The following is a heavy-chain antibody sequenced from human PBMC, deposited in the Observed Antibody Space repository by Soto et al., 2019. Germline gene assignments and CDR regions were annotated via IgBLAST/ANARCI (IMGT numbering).Heavy chain of an antibody. CDR2: IYHSGST. Sequence: QVQLQESGPGLVKPSQTLSLTCTVSGGSISRGDYYWSWIRQPPGKGLQWIGYIYHSGSTYYNPSLKSRVTIAVDTSKNQFSLKLSSVTAADTAVYYCARERADGAGLDPWGQGTLVTVSS. CDR3: ARERADGAGLDP. CDR1: GGSISRGDYY. V-gene: IGHV4-30-4*01. D-gene: IGHD6-19*01. J-gene: IGHJ5*02.